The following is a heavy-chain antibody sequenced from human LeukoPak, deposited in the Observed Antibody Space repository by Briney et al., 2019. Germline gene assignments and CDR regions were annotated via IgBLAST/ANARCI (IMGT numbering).Heavy chain of an antibody. CDR1: AFTFSSYA. J-gene: IGHJ4*02. D-gene: IGHD4-17*01. CDR3: AKSTHDYGDSPFDY. V-gene: IGHV3-23*01. CDR2: ISGSGGST. Sequence: GGSLRLSCAAYAFTFSSYAMSWVRQAPGKGLEWVSAISGSGGSTYYADSVKGRFTISRDNSKNTLYLQMNSLRAEDTAVYYCAKSTHDYGDSPFDYWGQGTLVTVSS.